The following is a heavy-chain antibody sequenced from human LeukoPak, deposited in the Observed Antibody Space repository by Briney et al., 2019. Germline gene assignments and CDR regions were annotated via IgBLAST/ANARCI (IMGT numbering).Heavy chain of an antibody. J-gene: IGHJ4*02. V-gene: IGHV4-30-2*01. Sequence: PSETLSLTCTVSGGSISSGGYYWSWIRQPPGKGLEWIGYIYHSGSTYYDPSLKSRVTISVDTSKNQFSLKLSSVTAADTAVYYCARDRRDYSSGWYAPWYFDYWGQGTLVTVSS. D-gene: IGHD6-19*01. CDR2: IYHSGST. CDR1: GGSISSGGYY. CDR3: ARDRRDYSSGWYAPWYFDY.